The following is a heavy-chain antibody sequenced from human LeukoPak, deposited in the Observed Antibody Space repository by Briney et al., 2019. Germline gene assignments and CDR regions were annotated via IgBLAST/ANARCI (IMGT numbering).Heavy chain of an antibody. CDR1: GDSVSSNSAA. CDR3: ARVHLRLWFGETPPSMDV. V-gene: IGHV6-1*01. J-gene: IGHJ6*04. Sequence: SQTLSLTCAISGDSVSSNSAAWNWIRQSPSRGLEWLGRTYYRSKWYNDYAVSVKSRITINPDTSKNQFSLQLNSVTPEDTAVYYCARVHLRLWFGETPPSMDVWGKGTTVTVSS. CDR2: TYYRSKWYN. D-gene: IGHD3-10*01.